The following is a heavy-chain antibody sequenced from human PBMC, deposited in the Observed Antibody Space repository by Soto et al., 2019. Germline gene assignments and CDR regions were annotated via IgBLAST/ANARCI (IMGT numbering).Heavy chain of an antibody. V-gene: IGHV3-21*01. D-gene: IGHD2-2*01. Sequence: PGGSLRLSCAASGFTFSSYSMNWVRQAPGKGLEWVSSISSSSSYIYYADSVKGRFTISRDNAKNSLYLQMNSLRAEDTAVYYCARDSVVVVPVTAPGYYYMDVWGKGTTVTVSS. CDR1: GFTFSSYS. CDR2: ISSSSSYI. J-gene: IGHJ6*03. CDR3: ARDSVVVVPVTAPGYYYMDV.